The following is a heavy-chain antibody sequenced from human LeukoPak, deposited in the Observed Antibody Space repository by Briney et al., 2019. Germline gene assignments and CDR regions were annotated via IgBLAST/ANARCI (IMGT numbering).Heavy chain of an antibody. CDR2: ISFDGSNK. Sequence: GGSLRLSCAASGFTFSNYATNWVRQAPGKGLEWVATISFDGSNKYYSDVVTGRFTVSRDNAKNSLYLQMNSLRAEDTAVYYCARGSEWELLSCDYWGQGTLVTVSS. J-gene: IGHJ4*02. V-gene: IGHV3-30-3*01. CDR3: ARGSEWELLSCDY. CDR1: GFTFSNYA. D-gene: IGHD1-26*01.